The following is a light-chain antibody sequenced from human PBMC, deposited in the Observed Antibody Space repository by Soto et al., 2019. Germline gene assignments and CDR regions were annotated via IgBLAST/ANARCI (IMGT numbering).Light chain of an antibody. CDR3: QQYGSSWFT. CDR1: QSVSSNY. J-gene: IGKJ3*01. V-gene: IGKV3-20*01. CDR2: GAA. Sequence: EIVLTQSPATLSLSPGERATLSCRASQSVSSNYLAWYQQKPDQAPSLLIYGAASRATGIPDRFSGSGSGTDFTLTISRLEPEDFAVYYCQQYGSSWFTFGPGTKVDIK.